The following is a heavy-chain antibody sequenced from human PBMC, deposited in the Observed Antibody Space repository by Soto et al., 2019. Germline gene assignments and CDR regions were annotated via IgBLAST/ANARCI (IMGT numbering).Heavy chain of an antibody. CDR1: GFTFSSYA. CDR3: ARDEAVVVAATPHFDY. Sequence: QVQLVESGGGVVQPGRSLRLSCAASGFTFSSYAMHWVRQAPGKGLEWVAVISYDGSNKYYADSVKGRFTISRDNSKNTLYLQMNSLRDEDTAVYYCARDEAVVVAATPHFDYWGQGTLVTVSS. J-gene: IGHJ4*02. CDR2: ISYDGSNK. V-gene: IGHV3-30-3*01. D-gene: IGHD2-15*01.